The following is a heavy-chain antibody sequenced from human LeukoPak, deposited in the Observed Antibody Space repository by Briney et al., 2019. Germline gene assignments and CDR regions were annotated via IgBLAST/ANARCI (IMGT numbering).Heavy chain of an antibody. CDR3: AYDYVDTAMVSPLGMDV. J-gene: IGHJ6*02. CDR1: DGSISSSSYY. D-gene: IGHD5-18*01. Sequence: PSETLSLTCTVSDGSISSSSYYWGWIRQPPGKGLERIGSIYYSGSTDYNPSLKSRVTISVDTSKSQFSLKLSSVTAADTAVYYCAYDYVDTAMVSPLGMDVWGQGTTVTVSS. V-gene: IGHV4-39*01. CDR2: IYYSGST.